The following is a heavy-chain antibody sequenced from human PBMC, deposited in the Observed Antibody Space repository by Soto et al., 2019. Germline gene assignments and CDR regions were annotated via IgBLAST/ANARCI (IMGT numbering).Heavy chain of an antibody. Sequence: PSETLSLTCSVSGDSVSSGDYYWSWIRQPPGKGLEWIGHVYFSGSTNYIPSLKSRLTMSVDTATNQFSLKLNPVTAADTAVYYCARIPVDTYMIYWSDPWGQGTQVTVSS. J-gene: IGHJ5*02. CDR2: VYFSGST. V-gene: IGHV4-61*08. D-gene: IGHD3-16*01. CDR3: ARIPVDTYMIYWSDP. CDR1: GDSVSSGDYY.